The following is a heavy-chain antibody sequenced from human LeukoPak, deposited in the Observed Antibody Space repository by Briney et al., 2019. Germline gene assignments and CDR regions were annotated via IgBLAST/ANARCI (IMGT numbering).Heavy chain of an antibody. CDR3: ARASYYYDSSGYCDY. CDR1: GGTFSSYT. CDR2: IIPILGIA. Sequence: GSSVKVSCKASGGTFSSYTISWVRQAPGQGLEGMGRIIPILGIANYAQKFQGRVTITADKSTSTAYMELSSLRSEDTAVYYCARASYYYDSSGYCDYWGQGTLVTVSS. J-gene: IGHJ4*02. D-gene: IGHD3-22*01. V-gene: IGHV1-69*02.